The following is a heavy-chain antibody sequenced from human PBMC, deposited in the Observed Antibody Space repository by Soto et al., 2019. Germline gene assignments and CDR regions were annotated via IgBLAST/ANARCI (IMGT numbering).Heavy chain of an antibody. CDR1: GGTFNSYA. V-gene: IGHV1-69*13. CDR2: IIPIFGTA. J-gene: IGHJ4*02. D-gene: IGHD3-22*01. Sequence: SVKVSCKASGGTFNSYAISWVRQAPGQGLEWMGGIIPIFGTANYAQKFQGRVTITADESTSTAYMELSSLRSEDTAVYYCARGYYYDSSGYPYYFDYWGQGTLVTVSS. CDR3: ARGYYYDSSGYPYYFDY.